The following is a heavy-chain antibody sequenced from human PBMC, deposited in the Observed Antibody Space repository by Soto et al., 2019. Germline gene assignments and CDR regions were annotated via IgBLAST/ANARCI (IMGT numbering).Heavy chain of an antibody. CDR2: INPSGGRT. Sequence: QVQLVQSGTEVKKPGASVKVSCKASGYTFTTHYMHWVRQAPGQGLEWMGIINPSGGRTNYALKFQGRVTMTSDTSTNTVYVELTSLRSEDTAIYFWARAGENYGSGTFSPPVRYYVNSWGQGTLVTVSS. CDR3: ARAGENYGSGTFSPPVRYYVNS. CDR1: GYTFTTHY. V-gene: IGHV1-46*01. D-gene: IGHD3-10*01. J-gene: IGHJ4*02.